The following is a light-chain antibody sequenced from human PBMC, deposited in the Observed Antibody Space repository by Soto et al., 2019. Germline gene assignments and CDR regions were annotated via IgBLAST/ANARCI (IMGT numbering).Light chain of an antibody. Sequence: QSVLTQPPTVSGAPGQRVAISCTGGSSNIGAGYDVHWYQQFPGTAPRLLIYAKPKRPSGVSDRFSGSTSGTSASLAVTGLQAEDEADYHCQSYDSSLGGWVFGGGTKLTVL. J-gene: IGLJ3*02. V-gene: IGLV1-40*01. CDR3: QSYDSSLGGWV. CDR1: SSNIGAGYD. CDR2: AKP.